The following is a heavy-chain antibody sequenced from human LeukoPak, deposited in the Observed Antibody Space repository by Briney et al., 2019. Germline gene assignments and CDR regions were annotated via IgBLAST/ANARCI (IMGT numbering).Heavy chain of an antibody. J-gene: IGHJ6*03. CDR3: AFSGYEEYYYYYMDV. CDR2: IYYSGST. CDR1: GGSISSGGYS. D-gene: IGHD5-12*01. Sequence: PSETLSLTCAVSGGSISSGGYSWSWIRQPPGKGLEWIGYIYYSGSTYYNPSLKSRVTISVDTSKNQFSLKLSSVTAADTAVYYCAFSGYEEYYYYYMDVWGKGTTVTVSS. V-gene: IGHV4-30-4*07.